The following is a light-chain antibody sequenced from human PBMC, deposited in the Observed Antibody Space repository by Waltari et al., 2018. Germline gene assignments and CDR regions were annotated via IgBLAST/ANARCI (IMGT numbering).Light chain of an antibody. V-gene: IGKV1-27*01. J-gene: IGKJ1*01. CDR2: GTS. CDR3: QNYDRAPWT. CDR1: QGISTH. Sequence: DIQMTQSPSSLSASVGDRVIITCRASQGISTHLAWYQKKPGKVPRLLIFGTSTLQSGFPSRFSGSGFGTEFTLIISSLQTEDVASYYCQNYDRAPWTFGQGTKVEIK.